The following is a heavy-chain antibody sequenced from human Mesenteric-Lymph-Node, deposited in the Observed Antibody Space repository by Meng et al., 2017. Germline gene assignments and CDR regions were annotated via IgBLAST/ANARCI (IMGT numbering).Heavy chain of an antibody. CDR2: IKSKTDGGSA. V-gene: IGHV3-15*01. J-gene: IGHJ4*02. CDR3: TTDALWGPNSGYLDY. Sequence: GESLKISCAASGFTFSNAWMTWVRQAPGKGLEWVGRIKSKTDGGSADYAAPVEGRFTISRDDSKNTLYLHVNSLKTEDTAVYYCTTDALWGPNSGYLDYWGQGTLVTVSS. D-gene: IGHD3-16*01. CDR1: GFTFSNAW.